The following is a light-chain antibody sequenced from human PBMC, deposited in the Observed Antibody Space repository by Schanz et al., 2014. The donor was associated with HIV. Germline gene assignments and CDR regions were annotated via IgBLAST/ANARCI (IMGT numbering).Light chain of an antibody. CDR2: DTN. V-gene: IGLV7-46*01. J-gene: IGLJ2*01. CDR1: TGTVTSGHY. CDR3: LLSYSAARQVV. Sequence: QTVVTQEPSLTVSPGGTVTLTCGSSTGTVTSGHYPYWFQQKPGQAPRALIHDTNNRHSWTPARFSGSLLGGKAALTLSGAQPEDEADYYCLLSYSAARQVVFGGGTKLTVL.